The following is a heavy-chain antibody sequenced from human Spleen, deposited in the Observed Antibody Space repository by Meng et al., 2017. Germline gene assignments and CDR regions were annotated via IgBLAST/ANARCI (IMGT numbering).Heavy chain of an antibody. V-gene: IGHV1-18*01. D-gene: IGHD3-10*01. CDR3: ARDLNGDRGIYFDY. J-gene: IGHJ4*02. CDR2: IDPYNANT. CDR1: GYAFTKFG. Sequence: QVQLVQSGAEVKKPGASVKVSCKASGYAFTKFGISWVRQAPGQGLEWMGWIDPYNANTKYPQKFQGRVTMTTETSTNIVYMELRSLRSDDTAVYYCARDLNGDRGIYFDYWGQGTLVTVSS.